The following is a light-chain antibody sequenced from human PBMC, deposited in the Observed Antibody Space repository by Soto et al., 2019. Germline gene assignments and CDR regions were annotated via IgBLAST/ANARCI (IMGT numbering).Light chain of an antibody. CDR2: GAS. J-gene: IGKJ1*01. CDR3: HHYPRSSWT. CDR1: QRVSSHS. Sequence: EIVLTQSPGTLSLSPGERATLSCRASQRVSSHSLAWYQQKPGQAPRTLIYGASSRATGIPDRFSASGSGKDFTLTISRLETEDFAVYYCHHYPRSSWTFGQGTKVEVK. V-gene: IGKV3-20*01.